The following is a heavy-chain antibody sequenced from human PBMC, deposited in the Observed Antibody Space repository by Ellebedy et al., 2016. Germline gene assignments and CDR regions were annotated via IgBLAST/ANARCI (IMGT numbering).Heavy chain of an antibody. Sequence: GGSLRLSCAASGFTFSSYAMHWVRQAPGKGLEWVAVISYDGSNKYYADSVKGRFTISRDNSKNTLYLQMNSLRAEDTAVYYCARGGYGAPLDYWGQGTLVTVSS. J-gene: IGHJ4*02. CDR1: GFTFSSYA. CDR2: ISYDGSNK. V-gene: IGHV3-30-3*01. D-gene: IGHD5-12*01. CDR3: ARGGYGAPLDY.